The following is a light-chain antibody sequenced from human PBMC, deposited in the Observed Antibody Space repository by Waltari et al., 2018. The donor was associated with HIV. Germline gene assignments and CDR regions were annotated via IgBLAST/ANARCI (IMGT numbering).Light chain of an antibody. CDR3: SSFAPTNKFYVL. V-gene: IGLV2-8*01. Sequence: QSTLTQPPSASGSPGQSVTISCTATSSDLGGYNYVSWYQQHPGTAPKLIMTEVTKRPSGVPDRFSGSKSGNTASLTVSGLQADDEALYYCSSFAPTNKFYVLFGGGTTLTVL. CDR2: EVT. CDR1: SSDLGGYNY. J-gene: IGLJ2*01.